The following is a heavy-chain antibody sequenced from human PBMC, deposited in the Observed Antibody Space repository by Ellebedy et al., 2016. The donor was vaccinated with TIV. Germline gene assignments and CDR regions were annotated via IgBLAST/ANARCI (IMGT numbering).Heavy chain of an antibody. J-gene: IGHJ4*02. Sequence: MPSETLSLTCTVSGGSISSGGYYWSWIRQHPGKGLEWIGYIYYSGSTYYNPSLKSRVTISVDTSKNQFSLKLSSVTAADTAVYYCARDGMYYYDSSGYYPHFDYWGQGTLVTVSS. V-gene: IGHV4-31*03. D-gene: IGHD3-22*01. CDR1: GGSISSGGYY. CDR3: ARDGMYYYDSSGYYPHFDY. CDR2: IYYSGST.